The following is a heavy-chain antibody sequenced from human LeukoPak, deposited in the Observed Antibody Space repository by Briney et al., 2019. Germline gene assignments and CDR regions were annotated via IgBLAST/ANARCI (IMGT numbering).Heavy chain of an antibody. J-gene: IGHJ4*02. V-gene: IGHV5-10-1*01. D-gene: IGHD1-26*01. CDR2: IDPSDSYT. Sequence: GESLKISCKGSGYSFTTYWISWVRQMPGEGLEWVGRIDPSDSYTSYSPTFQGHVTISADNSISTVYLQWSSLKALDTAMYYCARHGGGSHYYSDYWGQGTLVAVSA. CDR3: ARHGGGSHYYSDY. CDR1: GYSFTTYW.